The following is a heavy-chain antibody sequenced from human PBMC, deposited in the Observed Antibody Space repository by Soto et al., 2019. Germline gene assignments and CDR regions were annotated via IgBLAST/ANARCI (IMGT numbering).Heavy chain of an antibody. CDR2: INPSGGST. V-gene: IGHV1-46*03. Sequence: ASVKVSCKASGYTFTSYYMHWVRQAPGQGLEWMGIINPSGGSTNYAQKFQGRVSMTRDTSTATVYMELRSLRSEDTAVYYCARASGGDFYDSSGHWGQGTLVTVSS. CDR3: ARASGGDFYDSSGH. J-gene: IGHJ1*01. D-gene: IGHD3-22*01. CDR1: GYTFTSYY.